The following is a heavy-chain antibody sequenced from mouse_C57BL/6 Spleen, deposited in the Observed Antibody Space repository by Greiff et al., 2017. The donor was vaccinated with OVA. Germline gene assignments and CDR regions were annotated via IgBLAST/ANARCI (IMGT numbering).Heavy chain of an antibody. CDR1: GYTFTSYW. J-gene: IGHJ2*01. Sequence: VQLQQPGAELVKPGASVKLSCKASGYTFTSYWMQWVKQRPGQGLEWIGEIDPSDSYTNYNQKFKGKATLTVDTSSSTAYMQLSSLTSEDSAVYYCARSRSTGPFDYWGQGTTLTVSS. CDR3: ARSRSTGPFDY. V-gene: IGHV1-50*01. CDR2: IDPSDSYT. D-gene: IGHD4-1*02.